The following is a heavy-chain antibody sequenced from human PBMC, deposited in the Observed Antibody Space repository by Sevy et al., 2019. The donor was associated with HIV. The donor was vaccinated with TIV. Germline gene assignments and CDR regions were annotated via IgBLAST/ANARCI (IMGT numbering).Heavy chain of an antibody. CDR3: ARFGSGNYYDSSGYYSRPFDY. CDR2: IYYSGST. CDR1: GGSISSYY. D-gene: IGHD3-22*01. Sequence: SETLSLTCTVSGGSISSYYWSWIRQPPGKGLEWTGYIYYSGSTNYSPSLKSRVTISVDTSKNQFSLKLSSVTAADTAVYYCARFGSGNYYDSSGYYSRPFDYWGQGTLVTVSS. J-gene: IGHJ4*02. V-gene: IGHV4-59*01.